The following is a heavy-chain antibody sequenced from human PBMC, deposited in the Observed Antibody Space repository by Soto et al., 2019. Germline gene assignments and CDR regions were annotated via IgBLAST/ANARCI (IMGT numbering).Heavy chain of an antibody. J-gene: IGHJ5*02. Sequence: SETLSLTCTVSGASISGFYWSWIRKSAGKGLEWIGRIYATGTTDYNPSLKSRVMMSVDTSKEQFSLKLRSVTAADTAVYYCVRDGTKTLRDWFDPWGQGISVTVSS. CDR1: GASISGFY. CDR2: IYATGTT. V-gene: IGHV4-4*07. D-gene: IGHD1-1*01. CDR3: VRDGTKTLRDWFDP.